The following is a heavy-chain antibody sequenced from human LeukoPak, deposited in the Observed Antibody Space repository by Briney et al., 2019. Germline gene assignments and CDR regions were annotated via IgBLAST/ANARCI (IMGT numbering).Heavy chain of an antibody. CDR3: ARRDNWNAASYYYMDV. CDR1: GFTFIGYD. Sequence: GASVKVSCKASGFTFIGYDIVWVRQAAGPGLEWLGWMNPSSGNTGYSQKFQGRVTMTRNTSISTAYLVLSSLISEDTAVYYCARRDNWNAASYYYMDVWGEGTTVTVSS. V-gene: IGHV1-8*01. J-gene: IGHJ6*03. CDR2: MNPSSGNT. D-gene: IGHD1-1*01.